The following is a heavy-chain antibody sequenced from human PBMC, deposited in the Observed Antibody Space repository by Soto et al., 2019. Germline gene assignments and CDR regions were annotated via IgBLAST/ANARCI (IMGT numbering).Heavy chain of an antibody. Sequence: QVQLVQSRAEVRQPASSVKVSCKTSGATFSSYAITWVRQAPGQGLEWMGGIVPTVDTSTYAQKFHGRVTITADKFTNTVYMELSSLRSDDTPVYYCVRVVAIAGYPDNWGQGTLVTVSS. CDR3: VRVVAIAGYPDN. CDR2: IVPTVDTS. V-gene: IGHV1-69*14. CDR1: GATFSSYA. J-gene: IGHJ4*02. D-gene: IGHD5-12*01.